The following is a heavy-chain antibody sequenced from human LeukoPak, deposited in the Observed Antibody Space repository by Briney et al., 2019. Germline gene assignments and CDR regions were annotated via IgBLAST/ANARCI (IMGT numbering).Heavy chain of an antibody. V-gene: IGHV4-59*01. D-gene: IGHD3-9*01. Sequence: PSETLSLTCTVSGGSISSYYWSWIRQPPGKGLEWIGYRYYIGSTNYNPSLKSRATISVDTSKNQFSLKLNSVTAADTAVYYCARVGLTSGYYRRFDPWGQGTLVTVSS. CDR3: ARVGLTSGYYRRFDP. CDR1: GGSISSYY. J-gene: IGHJ5*02. CDR2: RYYIGST.